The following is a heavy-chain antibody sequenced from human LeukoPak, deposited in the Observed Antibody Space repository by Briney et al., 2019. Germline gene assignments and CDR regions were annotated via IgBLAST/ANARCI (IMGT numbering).Heavy chain of an antibody. CDR3: ARDGRGITMVRGAQPGWFDP. V-gene: IGHV1-69*05. J-gene: IGHJ5*02. CDR1: GGTFSSYA. D-gene: IGHD3-10*01. Sequence: SVKVSCKASGGTFSSYAISWVRQAPGQGLEWMGGIIPIFGTANYAQKFQGRVTITTDESTSTAYMELSSLRSEDTAVYYCARDGRGITMVRGAQPGWFDPWGQGTLVTVSS. CDR2: IIPIFGTA.